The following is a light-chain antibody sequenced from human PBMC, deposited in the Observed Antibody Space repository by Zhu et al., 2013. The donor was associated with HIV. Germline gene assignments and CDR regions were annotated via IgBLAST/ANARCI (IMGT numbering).Light chain of an antibody. CDR2: AAS. CDR3: QQLNSYPIFA. CDR1: QGIRND. Sequence: DIQMTQSPSSLSASVGDRVTITCRASQGIRNDLGWYQQKPGKAPKLLIYAASTLQSGVPSRFSGVGSGTDFTLTISSLQPEDAATYYCQQLNSYPIFAFGPGTKVNIK. J-gene: IGKJ3*01. V-gene: IGKV1-17*01.